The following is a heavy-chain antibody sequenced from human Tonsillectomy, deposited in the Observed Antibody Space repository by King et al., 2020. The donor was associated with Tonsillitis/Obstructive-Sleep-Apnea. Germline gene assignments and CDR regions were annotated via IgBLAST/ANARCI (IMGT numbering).Heavy chain of an antibody. CDR1: GGSISGTNYY. V-gene: IGHV4-39*01. CDR3: ARHGGSGWYGGWFDP. J-gene: IGHJ5*02. Sequence: QLQESGPGLVKPSETLSLTRTVSGGSISGTNYYWGWIRQPPGKGLEWIGSIYYTGSTYYNPSLESRVTIFVDTSKNQFSLKLSSVAAADTAVYYCARHGGSGWYGGWFDPCGQGTLVTVSS. CDR2: IYYTGST. D-gene: IGHD6-19*01.